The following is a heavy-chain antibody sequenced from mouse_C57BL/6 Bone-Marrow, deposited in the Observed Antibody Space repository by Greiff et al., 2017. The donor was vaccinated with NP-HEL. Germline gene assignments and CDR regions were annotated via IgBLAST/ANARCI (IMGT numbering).Heavy chain of an antibody. CDR3: ARSSPDYYGSSYGYYAMDY. CDR1: GFTFTDYY. V-gene: IGHV7-3*01. J-gene: IGHJ4*01. D-gene: IGHD1-1*01. Sequence: EVKLEESGGGLVQPGGSLSLSCAASGFTFTDYYMSWVRQPPGKALEWLGFIRNKANGYTTEYSASVKGRFTISRDNSQSILYLQMNALRAEDSATYYCARSSPDYYGSSYGYYAMDYWGQGTSVTVSS. CDR2: IRNKANGYTT.